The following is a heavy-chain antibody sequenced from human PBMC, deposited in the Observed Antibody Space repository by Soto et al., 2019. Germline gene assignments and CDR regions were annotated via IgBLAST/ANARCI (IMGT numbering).Heavy chain of an antibody. CDR3: ARRGSGSYYDY. J-gene: IGHJ4*02. V-gene: IGHV3-23*01. CDR2: ISGSGGST. CDR1: GFTFSSYA. Sequence: EVQLLESGGGLVQPGGSLRLSCAASGFTFSSYAMRWVRQAPVKGLEWVSAISGSGGSTYYADSVKGRFTISRDNSKNTLYLQMNSLRAEDTVVYYCARRGSGSYYDYGGQGTLVTVSS. D-gene: IGHD1-26*01.